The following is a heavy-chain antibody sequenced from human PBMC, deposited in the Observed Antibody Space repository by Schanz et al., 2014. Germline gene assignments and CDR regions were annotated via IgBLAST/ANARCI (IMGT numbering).Heavy chain of an antibody. CDR2: INAHTGNT. Sequence: QLMQSGSEVRKPGASVKVSCKASGYIFGSHGITWVRQAPGQGPELMGWINAHTGNTQYAQKFQGRVNMTRDTVTTTVHLELTRLRTDDTAVYYCVRDAGWAFGDYHGMDVWGQGTSVTVSS. CDR3: VRDAGWAFGDYHGMDV. J-gene: IGHJ6*02. CDR1: GYIFGSHG. V-gene: IGHV1-18*01. D-gene: IGHD3-10*01.